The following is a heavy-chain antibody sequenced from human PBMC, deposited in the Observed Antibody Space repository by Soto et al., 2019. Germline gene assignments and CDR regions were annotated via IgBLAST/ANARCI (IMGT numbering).Heavy chain of an antibody. D-gene: IGHD3-22*01. Sequence: SVKVSCKASGGTFSSYAISWVRQAPGQGLEWMGGIIPIFGTANYAQKFQGRVTITADKSTSTAYMELNRLRSEDTAVYYCARKEYYYDSSGLYNWFDPWGQGTLVTVSS. V-gene: IGHV1-69*06. CDR2: IIPIFGTA. J-gene: IGHJ5*02. CDR3: ARKEYYYDSSGLYNWFDP. CDR1: GGTFSSYA.